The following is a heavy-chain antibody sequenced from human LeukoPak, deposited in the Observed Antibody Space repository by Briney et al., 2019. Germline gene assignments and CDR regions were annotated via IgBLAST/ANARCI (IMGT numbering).Heavy chain of an antibody. V-gene: IGHV3-7*01. D-gene: IGHD3-22*01. CDR2: IKQDGSEK. CDR1: GFTFSSYW. CDR3: ARDTRITMIVVVSALDY. J-gene: IGHJ4*02. Sequence: PGGSLRLSCAASGFTFSSYWMSRVRQAPGKGLEWVANIKQDGSEKYYVDSVKGRFTISRDNAKNSLYLQMNSLRAEDTAVYYCARDTRITMIVVVSALDYWGQGTLVTVSS.